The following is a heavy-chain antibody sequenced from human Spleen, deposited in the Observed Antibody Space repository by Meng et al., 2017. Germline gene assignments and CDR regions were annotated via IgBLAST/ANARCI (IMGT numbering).Heavy chain of an antibody. D-gene: IGHD3-22*01. V-gene: IGHV1-2*02. CDR2: INPNSGGT. CDR1: GYTFTSYY. J-gene: IGHJ6*02. Sequence: ASVKVSCKASGYTFTSYYMHWVRQAPGQGLEWMGWINPNSGGTNYAQKFQGRVTMTRDTSISTAYMELSRLRSDDTAVYYCARTRRGTMIVEHYYYGMDVWGQGTTVTVSS. CDR3: ARTRRGTMIVEHYYYGMDV.